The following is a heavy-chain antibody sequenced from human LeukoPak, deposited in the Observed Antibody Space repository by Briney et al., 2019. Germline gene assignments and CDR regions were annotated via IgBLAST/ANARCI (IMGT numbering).Heavy chain of an antibody. CDR2: IYTSGST. D-gene: IGHD3-3*01. CDR3: ARVYGVPPRAGYYYGMDV. CDR1: GGSISSYY. Sequence: SETLSLTCTVSGGSISSYYWSWIRQPAGKGLEWIGRIYTSGSTNYNPSLKSRVTISADTSKNQFSLKLSSVTAADTAVYYCARVYGVPPRAGYYYGMDVWGQGTTVTVSS. V-gene: IGHV4-4*07. J-gene: IGHJ6*02.